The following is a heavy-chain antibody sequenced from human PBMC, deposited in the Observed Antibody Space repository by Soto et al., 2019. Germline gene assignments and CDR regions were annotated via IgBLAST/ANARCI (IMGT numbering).Heavy chain of an antibody. CDR2: IYYSGIT. D-gene: IGHD3-22*01. CDR1: GGSISSYY. V-gene: IGHV4-59*01. CDR3: ARDAYSSGYYYFHY. J-gene: IGHJ4*02. Sequence: QVQLQESGPGLVKPSETLSLTCTVSGGSISSYYWSWVRQPPGKGLEWIGYIYYSGITNYNPSLKSRVTISVDTSKNQFSLKLSSVTAADTAVYYCARDAYSSGYYYFHYWGQGTLVTVSS.